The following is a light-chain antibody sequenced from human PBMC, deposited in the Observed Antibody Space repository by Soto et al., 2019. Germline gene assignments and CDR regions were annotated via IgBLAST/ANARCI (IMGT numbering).Light chain of an antibody. CDR3: QVWDGSSDHVL. V-gene: IGLV3-21*04. CDR2: YAS. J-gene: IGLJ2*01. CDR1: NIGSKN. Sequence: SYELTQPPSVSVAPGKTARITCGGDNIGSKNVHWSQQRPGQAPVLVIYYASDRPSGMPERFSGSNSGNTATLTIRRVEAGDEADYYCQVWDGSSDHVLFGGGTKLTVL.